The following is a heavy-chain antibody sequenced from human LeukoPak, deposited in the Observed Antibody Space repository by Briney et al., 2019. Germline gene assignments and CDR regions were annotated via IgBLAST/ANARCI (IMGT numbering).Heavy chain of an antibody. J-gene: IGHJ4*02. Sequence: PSQTLSLTCTVSGGSISSGGYYWSWIRQPPGKGLEWIGYIYHSGSTYYNPSLKSRVTISVDRSKNQFSLKLSSVTAADTAVYYCARGFPGMAGFDYWGQGTLVTVSS. CDR3: ARGFPGMAGFDY. CDR2: IYHSGST. CDR1: GGSISSGGYY. D-gene: IGHD5-24*01. V-gene: IGHV4-30-2*01.